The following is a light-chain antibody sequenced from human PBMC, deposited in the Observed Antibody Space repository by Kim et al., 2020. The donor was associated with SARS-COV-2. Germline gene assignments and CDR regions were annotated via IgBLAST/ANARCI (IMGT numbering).Light chain of an antibody. CDR2: DNN. Sequence: GQTVPTSCSGSSANVGNNYVSWYQQRPGTAPTLRIYDNNKRPSGVPDRFSGSKSGTSATLGITGLQTGDEADYYCGTWDSSLSAVVFGGGTQLTVL. J-gene: IGLJ2*01. CDR1: SANVGNNY. CDR3: GTWDSSLSAVV. V-gene: IGLV1-51*01.